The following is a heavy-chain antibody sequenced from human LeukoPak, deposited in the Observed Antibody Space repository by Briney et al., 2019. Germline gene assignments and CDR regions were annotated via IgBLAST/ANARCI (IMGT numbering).Heavy chain of an antibody. CDR1: GYTFTSYA. CDR2: INAGNGNT. V-gene: IGHV1-3*03. J-gene: IGHJ4*02. CDR3: ARDSGPAAGNFDY. Sequence: ASVKVSCTASGYTFTSYAMHWVRQAPGQSLEWMGWINAGNGNTKYSQEFQGRVTITRDTSASTAYMELSSLRSEDMAVYYCARDSGPAAGNFDYWGQGTLVTVSS. D-gene: IGHD6-25*01.